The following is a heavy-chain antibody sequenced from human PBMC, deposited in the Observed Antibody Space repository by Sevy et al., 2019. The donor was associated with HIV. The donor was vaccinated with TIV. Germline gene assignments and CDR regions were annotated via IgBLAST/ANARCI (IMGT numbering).Heavy chain of an antibody. Sequence: GGSLRLSCTASGFSFNSFDMNWVRQAPGKGLEWVASISSVSTIIYYGDSVRGRFSISRDNAKKALYLQMNSLRVEDTAGDDYTRVDGYVSGNYYKYYYDLDVWGQGTAVTVSS. V-gene: IGHV3-21*01. J-gene: IGHJ6*02. D-gene: IGHD3-10*01. CDR3: TRVDGYVSGNYYKYYYDLDV. CDR2: ISSVSTII. CDR1: GFSFNSFD.